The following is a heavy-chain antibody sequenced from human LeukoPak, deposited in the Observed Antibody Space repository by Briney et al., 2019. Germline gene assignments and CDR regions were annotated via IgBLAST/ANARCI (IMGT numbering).Heavy chain of an antibody. CDR2: INPNSGDT. V-gene: IGHV1-2*02. D-gene: IGHD5-18*01. CDR3: ARGQQIQLWSIGY. CDR1: GYTFTGYY. Sequence: ASVKVSCKASGYTFTGYYMHCVRQAPGQGLEWMVWINPNSGDTNYAQKFQGRVTMTRDTSISTAYMELSRLRSDDTAVYYCARGQQIQLWSIGYWGQGTLVTVSS. J-gene: IGHJ4*02.